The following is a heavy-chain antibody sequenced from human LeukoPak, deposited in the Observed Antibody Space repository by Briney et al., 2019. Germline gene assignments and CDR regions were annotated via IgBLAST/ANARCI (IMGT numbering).Heavy chain of an antibody. J-gene: IGHJ4*02. CDR1: GGSMGTYY. D-gene: IGHD2-21*01. Sequence: SETLSLTCSVSGGSMGTYYWTWVRQPPGKGLEWIGYIYYRGSTDYNPSLKSRVTISEDTAKNQFSLKLTSVTAADTAVYYCARHGAIPEYWGQGSLVIVSS. V-gene: IGHV4-59*08. CDR3: ARHGAIPEY. CDR2: IYYRGST.